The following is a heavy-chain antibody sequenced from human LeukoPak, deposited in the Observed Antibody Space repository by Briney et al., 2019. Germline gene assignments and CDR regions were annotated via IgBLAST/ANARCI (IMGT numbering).Heavy chain of an antibody. D-gene: IGHD3-16*01. V-gene: IGHV3-15*01. CDR1: GFPFSVAW. CDR3: NTGSYEGY. Sequence: GRSLRLSCAASGFPFSVAWMNWVRQAPGKGLEWVGRIKTKAQGEIKTYAAPVEGRVTISRDDSKNTLYLQMNSLRTEDTALYYCNTGSYEGYWGQGTLVTISS. J-gene: IGHJ1*01. CDR2: IKTKAQGEIK.